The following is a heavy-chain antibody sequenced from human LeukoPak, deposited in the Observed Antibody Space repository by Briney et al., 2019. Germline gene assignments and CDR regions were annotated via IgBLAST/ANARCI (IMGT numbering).Heavy chain of an antibody. CDR1: GFTFSNAW. J-gene: IGHJ6*02. Sequence: GESLRLSCAASGFTFSNAWMSWVRRAPGKGLEWVGRIKSKTDGGTTDYAAPVKGRFTISRDDSKNTLYLQMNSLRAEDTAVYYCARGMSGYYGMDVWGQGTTVTVSS. CDR3: ARGMSGYYGMDV. CDR2: IKSKTDGGTT. D-gene: IGHD1-14*01. V-gene: IGHV3-15*01.